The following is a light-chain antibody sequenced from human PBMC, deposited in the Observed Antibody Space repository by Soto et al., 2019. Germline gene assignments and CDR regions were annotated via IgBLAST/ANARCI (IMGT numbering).Light chain of an antibody. CDR1: QSVSSSY. V-gene: IGKV3-20*01. CDR2: GAS. J-gene: IGKJ1*01. CDR3: QQYGSSPPT. Sequence: EIVLTQSPGTLSLSPGERATLSCRASQSVSSSYLAWYQQKPGQAPRLLIYGASSRATGIPDMFSGSGSGTDFTLTISRLEPEDFAVYYCQQYGSSPPTFGQGTKVEFK.